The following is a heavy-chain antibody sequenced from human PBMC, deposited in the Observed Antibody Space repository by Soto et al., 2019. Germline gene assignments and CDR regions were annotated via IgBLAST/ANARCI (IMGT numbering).Heavy chain of an antibody. Sequence: PGGSLRLSCAASGFTFSSYAMSWARQAPGKGLEWVSSIGVSSDAYYADSVTGRFTISRDNFRNTLYLQMNSLRAEATAVYYCAKNYFFDSWGQGTLVTVSS. CDR2: IGVSSDA. V-gene: IGHV3-23*01. J-gene: IGHJ4*02. CDR3: AKNYFFDS. CDR1: GFTFSSYA.